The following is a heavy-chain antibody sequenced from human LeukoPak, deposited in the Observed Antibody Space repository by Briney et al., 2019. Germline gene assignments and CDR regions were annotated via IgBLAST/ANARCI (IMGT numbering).Heavy chain of an antibody. CDR2: ISGSSSYI. Sequence: PGGSLRLSCAASGFTFSSYRMTWVRQAPGKGLEWVSSISGSSSYIYSADSVKGRFTISRDNAKNSLYLQMNSLRSDDTAVYYCARVSGYFDYWGQGTLVTVSS. V-gene: IGHV3-21*04. CDR3: ARVSGYFDY. D-gene: IGHD2-15*01. CDR1: GFTFSSYR. J-gene: IGHJ4*02.